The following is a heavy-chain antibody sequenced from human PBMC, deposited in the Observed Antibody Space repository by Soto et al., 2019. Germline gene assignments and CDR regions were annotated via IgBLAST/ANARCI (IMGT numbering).Heavy chain of an antibody. J-gene: IGHJ4*02. V-gene: IGHV3-30*18. Sequence: QVQLVESGGGVVQPGRSLRLSCAASGFTFSSYGMHWVRQAPGKGLEWVAVISYDGSNKYYADSVKGRFTISRDNSKNTLYLQMNSLRAEDTAVYYCAKSHRYFDWSAGWVDYWGQGTLVTVSS. CDR2: ISYDGSNK. CDR3: AKSHRYFDWSAGWVDY. D-gene: IGHD3-9*01. CDR1: GFTFSSYG.